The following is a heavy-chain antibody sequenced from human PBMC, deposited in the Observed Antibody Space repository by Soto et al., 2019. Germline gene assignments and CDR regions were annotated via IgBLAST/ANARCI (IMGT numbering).Heavy chain of an antibody. CDR1: GGSISGSYYY. CDR2: VFYTGFT. Sequence: PSETLSLTCAVSGGSISGSYYYWGWLRQSPGRGPEWIGSVFYTGFTSYNPSLASRVSVSVDTSKNQFSLKVSAVTAADTAVYYCASSQKGYNWNYFDHWGQGALVTVSS. V-gene: IGHV4-39*01. J-gene: IGHJ4*02. CDR3: ASSQKGYNWNYFDH. D-gene: IGHD1-20*01.